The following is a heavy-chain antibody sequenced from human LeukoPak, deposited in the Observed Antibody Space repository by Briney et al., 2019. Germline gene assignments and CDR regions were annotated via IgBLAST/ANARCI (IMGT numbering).Heavy chain of an antibody. V-gene: IGHV4-59*01. Sequence: SETLSLTCNVSGGSISGYHWSWIRQPPGKGLEWLGYIYYSGSSNYNPSLKSRVTMSADTSKNQFSLKLSSLTAADTAVYYCARVPRSYYYYYYMDVWGKGTTVTVSS. CDR1: GGSISGYH. J-gene: IGHJ6*03. CDR3: ARVPRSYYYYYYMDV. CDR2: IYYSGSS.